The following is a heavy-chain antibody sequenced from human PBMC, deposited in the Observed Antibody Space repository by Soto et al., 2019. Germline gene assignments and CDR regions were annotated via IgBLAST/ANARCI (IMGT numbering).Heavy chain of an antibody. Sequence: EVQLVESGGGLVQPGGSLRLSCAASGFTFSNYWMYWVRQAPGKGLVWVSRINSDGRVSSYADSVKGRLTISRDNVKNTLYLQMDRLRAEDTAVYYCARGDCVGGTCYSLAGSFYYYMDVWGKGTTVTVFS. CDR2: INSDGRVS. D-gene: IGHD2-15*01. V-gene: IGHV3-74*01. J-gene: IGHJ6*03. CDR1: GFTFSNYW. CDR3: ARGDCVGGTCYSLAGSFYYYMDV.